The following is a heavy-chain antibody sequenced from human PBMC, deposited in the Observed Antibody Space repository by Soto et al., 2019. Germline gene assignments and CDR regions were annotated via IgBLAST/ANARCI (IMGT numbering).Heavy chain of an antibody. D-gene: IGHD4-17*01. CDR2: ISSSSSTI. CDR1: GFTFSSYS. Sequence: EVQLVESGGGLVQPGGSLRLSCAASGFTFSSYSMNWVRQAPGKGLEWVSYISSSSSTIYYADSVEGRFTISRDNAKNSLYLQMNSLRAEDTAVYYCARDPINYGDYDVDYYFDYWGQGTLVTVSS. V-gene: IGHV3-48*01. CDR3: ARDPINYGDYDVDYYFDY. J-gene: IGHJ4*02.